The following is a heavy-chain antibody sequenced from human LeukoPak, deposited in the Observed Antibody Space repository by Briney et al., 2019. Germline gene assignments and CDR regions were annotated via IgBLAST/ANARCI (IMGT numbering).Heavy chain of an antibody. Sequence: PSETLSLTCAVYCGSFSGYYWSWIRQPPGKGLEWIGEINHSGSTNYNPSLKSRVTISVDTSKNQFSLKLSSVTAADTAVYYCARGFGDWGLSWFDPWGQGTLVTVSS. CDR3: ARGFGDWGLSWFDP. D-gene: IGHD3-10*01. CDR2: INHSGST. J-gene: IGHJ5*02. CDR1: CGSFSGYY. V-gene: IGHV4-34*01.